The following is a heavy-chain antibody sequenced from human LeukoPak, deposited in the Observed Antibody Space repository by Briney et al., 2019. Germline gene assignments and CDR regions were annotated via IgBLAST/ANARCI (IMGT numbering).Heavy chain of an antibody. CDR3: TRQLVRSWFDP. CDR1: GFTCGDYA. V-gene: IGHV3-49*03. D-gene: IGHD6-6*01. CDR2: IRSKAYGGTT. Sequence: GGFLRLSGTASGFTCGDYAMSWFRQAPGKGLEWVGFIRSKAYGGTTEYAASVKGRFTISRDDAKSIAYLQMNSLKTEDTAVYYCTRQLVRSWFDPWGQGTLVTVSS. J-gene: IGHJ5*02.